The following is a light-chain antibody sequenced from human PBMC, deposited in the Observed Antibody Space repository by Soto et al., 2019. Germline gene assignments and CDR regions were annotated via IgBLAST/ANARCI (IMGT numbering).Light chain of an antibody. Sequence: QSVLTQPPAASGTPGQTVTISCSGSLSNIGRNYVYWYRQIPGTAPKLLIYSNDQRPSGVPERFSGSKSGTSASLAIGGLRSDDEADFYCATWDDSLNGIMVFGEGTKLTVL. J-gene: IGLJ2*01. V-gene: IGLV1-47*02. CDR2: SND. CDR3: ATWDDSLNGIMV. CDR1: LSNIGRNY.